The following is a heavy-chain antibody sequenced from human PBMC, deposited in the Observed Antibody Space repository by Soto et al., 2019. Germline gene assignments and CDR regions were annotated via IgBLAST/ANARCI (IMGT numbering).Heavy chain of an antibody. V-gene: IGHV4-39*01. D-gene: IGHD1-1*01. Sequence: SETLSLTCTVSGGSISSSSYYWGWIRQPPGKGLEWIGSIYYSGSTYYNPSLKSRVTISVDTSKNQFSLKLSSVTAADTAVYYCATLRVTAPHNIEYYYYGMDVWGPGTTVTVSS. CDR1: GGSISSSSYY. CDR2: IYYSGST. CDR3: ATLRVTAPHNIEYYYYGMDV. J-gene: IGHJ6*02.